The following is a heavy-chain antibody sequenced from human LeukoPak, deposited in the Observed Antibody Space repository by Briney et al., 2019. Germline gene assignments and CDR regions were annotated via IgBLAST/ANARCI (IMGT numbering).Heavy chain of an antibody. D-gene: IGHD5-18*01. CDR3: AKSFRAMVDY. Sequence: PGGSLRLSCAASGFTFSSYAMSWVRQAPGKGLEWVAVISYDGSNKYYADSVKGRFTISRDNSKNTLYLQMNSLRAEDTAVYYCAKSFRAMVDYWGQGTLVTVSS. CDR2: ISYDGSNK. J-gene: IGHJ4*02. V-gene: IGHV3-30*18. CDR1: GFTFSSYA.